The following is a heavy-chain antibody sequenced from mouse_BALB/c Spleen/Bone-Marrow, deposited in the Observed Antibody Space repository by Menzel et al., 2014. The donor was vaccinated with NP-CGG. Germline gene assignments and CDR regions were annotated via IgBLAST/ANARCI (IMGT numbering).Heavy chain of an antibody. V-gene: IGHV2-9*02. J-gene: IGHJ2*01. Sequence: VKLMESGPGLVAPSQRLSITCTVSGFSLTNYGVHWVRQPPGKGLEWLGVIWAGGSTNYNSALMSRLSISKDNSKNQVFLKMNSLQTDDTAMYYCARRGDGYYLDYWGQGTTLTVSS. CDR3: ARRGDGYYLDY. CDR1: GFSLTNYG. CDR2: IWAGGST. D-gene: IGHD2-3*01.